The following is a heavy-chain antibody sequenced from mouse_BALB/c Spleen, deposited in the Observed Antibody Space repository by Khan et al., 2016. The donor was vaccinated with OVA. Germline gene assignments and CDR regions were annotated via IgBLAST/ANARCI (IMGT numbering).Heavy chain of an antibody. Sequence: QVQLQQSGAELARPGASVKMSCKASGYSFTSHTMHWVKQRPGQGLEWIGYINPRSGYTNYNQKFNDKATLTADKSSSTSYMQLSSLTSEDSAVYCCARRRTGYALDYWGQGTSVTVSS. CDR2: INPRSGYT. CDR3: ARRRTGYALDY. CDR1: GYSFTSHT. J-gene: IGHJ4*01. V-gene: IGHV1-4*01.